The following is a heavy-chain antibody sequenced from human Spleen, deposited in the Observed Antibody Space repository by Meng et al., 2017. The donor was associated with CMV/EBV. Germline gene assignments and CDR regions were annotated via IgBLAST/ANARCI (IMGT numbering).Heavy chain of an antibody. D-gene: IGHD3-10*01. Sequence: GESLKISCAASGFTFNIYSMNWVRQAPGKGLEWVANIKQDGSEEYYVDSVRGRFTISRDNAKNSLYLQMNSLRAEDTAVYYCARASYYGSGSYRFSGFDPWGQGTLVTVS. CDR3: ARASYYGSGSYRFSGFDP. V-gene: IGHV3-7*01. CDR1: GFTFNIYS. J-gene: IGHJ5*02. CDR2: IKQDGSEE.